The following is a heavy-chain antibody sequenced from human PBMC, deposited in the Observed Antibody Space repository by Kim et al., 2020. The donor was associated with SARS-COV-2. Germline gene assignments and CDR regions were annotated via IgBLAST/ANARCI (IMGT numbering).Heavy chain of an antibody. D-gene: IGHD3-9*01. CDR3: ARVGDILTGYETYYFDY. Sequence: GGSLRLSCAASGFTFSDYYMSWIRQAPGKGLEWVSYISSSSSYTNYADSVKGRFTISRDNAKNSLYLQMNSLRAEDTAVYYCARVGDILTGYETYYFDYWGQGTLVTVSS. V-gene: IGHV3-11*06. CDR1: GFTFSDYY. J-gene: IGHJ4*02. CDR2: ISSSSSYT.